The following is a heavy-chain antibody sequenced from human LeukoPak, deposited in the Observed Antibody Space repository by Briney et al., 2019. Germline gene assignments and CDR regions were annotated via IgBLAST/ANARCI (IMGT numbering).Heavy chain of an antibody. V-gene: IGHV4-59*01. CDR1: GGSISSYY. D-gene: IGHD3-10*01. CDR3: ARALLWFGELFHDWFDP. CDR2: IYYSGST. Sequence: SETLSLTCTVSGGSISSYYWSWIRQPPGKGLEWIGYIYYSGSTNYNPSLKSRVTISADTSKNQFSLKLSSVTAADTAVYYCARALLWFGELFHDWFDPWGQGTLVTVSS. J-gene: IGHJ5*02.